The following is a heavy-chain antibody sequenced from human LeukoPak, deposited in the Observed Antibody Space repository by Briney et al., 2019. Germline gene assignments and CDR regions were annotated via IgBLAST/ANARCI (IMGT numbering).Heavy chain of an antibody. CDR2: ITGSGGNT. CDR1: GFIFSSYS. J-gene: IGHJ6*02. Sequence: GGSLRLSCAASGFIFSSYSMSWVRQAPGMGLEWVSVITGSGGNTYYADSVKGRFTISKDNSKNTVYLQMSSLRVDDTAVYYCAKAASSSWPSYYYGMDIWGQGTTVTVSS. V-gene: IGHV3-23*01. CDR3: AKAASSSWPSYYYGMDI. D-gene: IGHD6-13*01.